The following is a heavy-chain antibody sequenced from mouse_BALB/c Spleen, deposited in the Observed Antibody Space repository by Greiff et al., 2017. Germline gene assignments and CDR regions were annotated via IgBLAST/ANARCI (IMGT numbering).Heavy chain of an antibody. CDR1: GYTFTSYY. V-gene: IGHV1S81*02. J-gene: IGHJ3*01. D-gene: IGHD2-4*01. CDR3: TSYYDGGFAY. Sequence: VQLQQYGAELVKPGASVKLSCKASGYTFTSYYMYWVKQRPGQGLEWIGEINPSNGGTNFNEKFKSKATLTVDKSSSTAYMQLSSLTSEDSAVYYCTSYYDGGFAYWGQGTLVTVSA. CDR2: INPSNGGT.